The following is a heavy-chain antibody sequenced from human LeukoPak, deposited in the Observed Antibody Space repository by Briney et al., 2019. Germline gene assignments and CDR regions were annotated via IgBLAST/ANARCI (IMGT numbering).Heavy chain of an antibody. CDR3: AKVRNRGYCSSTSSLSIDY. CDR1: GYTVSSNY. CDR2: ISGRGGST. V-gene: IGHV3-23*01. J-gene: IGHJ4*02. D-gene: IGHD2-2*01. Sequence: GGSLRLSCAASGYTVSSNYMSWVRQAPGKGLEWVSAISGRGGSTYYADSVKGRFTISRDNSKNTLYLQMNSLRAEDTAVYYSAKVRNRGYCSSTSSLSIDYWGQGTLVTVSS.